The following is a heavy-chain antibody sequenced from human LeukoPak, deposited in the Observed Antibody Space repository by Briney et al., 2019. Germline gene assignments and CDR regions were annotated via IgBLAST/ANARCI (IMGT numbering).Heavy chain of an antibody. CDR2: ISYDGSNK. CDR3: AKLRWRSSGPYDY. Sequence: PGGSLRLSCAASGFTFSSYAMHWVRQAPGKGLEWVAVISYDGSNKYYADSVKGRFTISRDNSKNTLYLQMNSLGAEDTAVYYCAKLRWRSSGPYDYWGQGTLVTVSS. D-gene: IGHD6-19*01. V-gene: IGHV3-30*04. CDR1: GFTFSSYA. J-gene: IGHJ4*02.